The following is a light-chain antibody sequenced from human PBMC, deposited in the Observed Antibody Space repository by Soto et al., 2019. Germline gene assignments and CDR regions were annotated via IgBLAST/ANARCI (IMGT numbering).Light chain of an antibody. J-gene: IGLJ3*02. CDR3: SSDTSSTTLVWL. CDR1: SSDVGAYNF. CDR2: EVS. Sequence: QSALTQPASVSGSPGQSSTITCTGTSSDVGAYNFVYWYQQYPGKAPKLMIYEVSNRPSGVSNRVSGSKSGNTASMTISGLQAEDEADYSCSSDTSSTTLVWLFGGGTPVTVL. V-gene: IGLV2-14*01.